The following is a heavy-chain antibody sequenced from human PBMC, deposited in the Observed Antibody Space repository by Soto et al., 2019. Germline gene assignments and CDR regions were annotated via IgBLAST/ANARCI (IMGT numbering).Heavy chain of an antibody. CDR2: ISWNSGSI. V-gene: IGHV3-9*01. Sequence: GGSLRLSCAASGFTFDDYAMHWVRQAPGKGLEWVSGISWNSGSIGYADSVKGRFTISRDNAKNSLYLQMNSLRAEDTALYYCAKDMRLSDYRGTNFDYWGQGTLVTV. CDR3: AKDMRLSDYRGTNFDY. J-gene: IGHJ4*02. D-gene: IGHD4-17*01. CDR1: GFTFDDYA.